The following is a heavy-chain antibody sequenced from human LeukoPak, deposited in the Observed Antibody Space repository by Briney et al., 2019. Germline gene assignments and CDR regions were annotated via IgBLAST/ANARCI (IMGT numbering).Heavy chain of an antibody. D-gene: IGHD3-3*01. CDR2: INPSGGST. J-gene: IGHJ4*02. V-gene: IGHV1-46*01. CDR1: GYTFTSYY. Sequence: ASVKVSCKASGYTFTSYYMHWVRQAPGQGLEWMGIINPSGGSTSYAQKFQGRVTMTRDTSTSTAYMELSSLRSEDTAVYYCARDWGGYYDFWSGDAGYWGQGTLVTVSS. CDR3: ARDWGGYYDFWSGDAGY.